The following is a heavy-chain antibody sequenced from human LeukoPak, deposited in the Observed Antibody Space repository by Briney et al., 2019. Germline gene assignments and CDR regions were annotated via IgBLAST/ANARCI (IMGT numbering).Heavy chain of an antibody. CDR3: TRHRSGSRDYYFDY. CDR2: IYYSGST. V-gene: IGHV4-39*01. J-gene: IGHJ4*02. CDR1: GGSISSGTYY. Sequence: SETLSLTCTVSGGSISSGTYYWGWIRQPPGKGLEWIGSIYYSGSTYYNPSLKSRVTISVDTSKNHFSLKLSSVTAADTAVYYCTRHRSGSRDYYFDYWGQGTLVTVSS. D-gene: IGHD2-15*01.